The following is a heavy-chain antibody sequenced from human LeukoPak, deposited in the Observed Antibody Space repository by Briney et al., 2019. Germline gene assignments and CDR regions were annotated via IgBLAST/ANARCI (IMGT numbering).Heavy chain of an antibody. D-gene: IGHD2-15*01. Sequence: PGRSLRLSCAASGFTFSSYGMHWVRQAPGKGLEWVSVISYDGSNKYYADSVKGRFTISRDNSKNTLYLQMNSLRAEDTAVYYCAKRGYCSGGSCYSAEYFQHWGQGTLVTVSS. V-gene: IGHV3-30*18. CDR1: GFTFSSYG. CDR3: AKRGYCSGGSCYSAEYFQH. J-gene: IGHJ1*01. CDR2: ISYDGSNK.